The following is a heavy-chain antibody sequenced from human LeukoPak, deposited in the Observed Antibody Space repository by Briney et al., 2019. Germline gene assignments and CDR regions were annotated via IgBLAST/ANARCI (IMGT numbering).Heavy chain of an antibody. J-gene: IGHJ6*02. CDR3: ARAGYSSGWYGYYYYGMDV. CDR1: GYTFTSYG. V-gene: IGHV1-18*01. D-gene: IGHD6-19*01. Sequence: ASVKVSCKASGYTFTSYGISWVRQAPGQGLEWMGWISAYNGNTNYAQKLQGRVTMTTDTSTSTAYMELRSLRSDDTAVYYCARAGYSSGWYGYYYYGMDVWGQGTTVTVS. CDR2: ISAYNGNT.